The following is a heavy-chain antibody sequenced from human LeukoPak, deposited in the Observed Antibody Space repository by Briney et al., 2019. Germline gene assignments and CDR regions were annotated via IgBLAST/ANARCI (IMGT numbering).Heavy chain of an antibody. CDR3: ARQRAAAGTGGWFDP. D-gene: IGHD6-13*01. V-gene: IGHV4-39*01. CDR1: GGSISSNNY. J-gene: IGHJ5*02. CDR2: IYYSGST. Sequence: PSETLSLTCSVSGGSISSNNYWGWIRQPPGKGLEWIGSIYYSGSTYYNPSLKSRVTISVDTSKNQFSLKLSSVTAADTAVYYCARQRAAAGTGGWFDPWGQGTLVTVSS.